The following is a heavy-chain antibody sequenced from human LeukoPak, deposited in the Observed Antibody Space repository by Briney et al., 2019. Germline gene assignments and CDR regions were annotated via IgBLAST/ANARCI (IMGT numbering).Heavy chain of an antibody. J-gene: IGHJ4*02. D-gene: IGHD6-13*01. CDR3: AKDKGYSSSWYGY. CDR2: ISGSGGST. CDR1: GFTFSSYA. V-gene: IGHV3-23*01. Sequence: PGGSLRLSCAASGFTFSSYAMSWVRQAPGKGLEWVSAISGSGGSTYYADSVKGRFTISRDNSRNTLYLQMNSLRAEDTAVYYCAKDKGYSSSWYGYWGQGTLVTVSS.